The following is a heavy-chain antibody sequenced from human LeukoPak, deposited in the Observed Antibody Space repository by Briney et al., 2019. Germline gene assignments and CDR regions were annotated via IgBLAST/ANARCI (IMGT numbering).Heavy chain of an antibody. CDR2: INSDGSST. V-gene: IGHV3-74*01. D-gene: IGHD6-13*01. CDR3: ARDPYSSSPSEMVDY. CDR1: GFTFSSYW. J-gene: IGHJ4*02. Sequence: GGSLRLSCAASGFTFSSYWMHWVRHAPGKGLVWVSRINSDGSSTTYAESVKGRFTISRDNAKNTLYLQMNSLRVEDTAVYYCARDPYSSSPSEMVDYWGQGTLVTVSS.